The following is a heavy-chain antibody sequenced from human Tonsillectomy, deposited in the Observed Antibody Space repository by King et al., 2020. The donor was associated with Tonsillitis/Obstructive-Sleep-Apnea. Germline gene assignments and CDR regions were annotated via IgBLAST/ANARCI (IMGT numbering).Heavy chain of an antibody. D-gene: IGHD3-3*01. J-gene: IGHJ6*03. CDR2: IFYSGPT. Sequence: QLQESGPGLVKPSETLSLTCTVSGDSVSSGLSYWAWIRQPPGTAPEWIGNIFYSGPTYYNPSLKSRVTISVDMSKNQFSLRVRSVTAADTAVYFCARAKSFYDYGGNYYGYMDVWGKGTAVTVS. CDR3: ARAKSFYDYGGNYYGYMDV. CDR1: GDSVSSGLSY. V-gene: IGHV4-39*01.